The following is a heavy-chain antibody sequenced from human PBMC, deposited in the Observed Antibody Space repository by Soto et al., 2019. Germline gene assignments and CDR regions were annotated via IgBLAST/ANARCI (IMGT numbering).Heavy chain of an antibody. V-gene: IGHV1-69*13. CDR2: IIPIFGTA. D-gene: IGHD3-16*02. J-gene: IGHJ4*02. CDR3: ARVWGSYRYFDY. CDR1: GGTFSSYA. Sequence: SVKVSCKASGGTFSSYAISWVRQAPGQGLEWMGGIIPIFGTANYAQKFQGRVTITADESTSTAYMELSSLRSEDTAVYYCARVWGSYRYFDYWGQGTLVTVSS.